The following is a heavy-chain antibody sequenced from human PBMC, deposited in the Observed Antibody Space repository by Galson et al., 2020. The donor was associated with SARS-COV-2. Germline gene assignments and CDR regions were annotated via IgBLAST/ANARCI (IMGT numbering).Heavy chain of an antibody. CDR1: GGSISSYY. D-gene: IGHD6-13*01. CDR2: IYYSGST. J-gene: IGHJ4*02. CDR3: AREAGNSWYFDY. V-gene: IGHV4-59*12. Sequence: SETLSLTCTVSGGSISSYYWSWIRQPPGKGLEWIGYIYYSGSTNYNPSLKSRVTISVDTSKNQFSLKLSSVTAADTAVYYCAREAGNSWYFDYWAQGTLVTVSS.